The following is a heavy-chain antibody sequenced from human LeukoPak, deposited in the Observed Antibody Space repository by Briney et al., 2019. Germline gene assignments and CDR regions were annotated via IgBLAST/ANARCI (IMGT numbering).Heavy chain of an antibody. CDR1: GGSISSYY. CDR3: ARAQAGLNDY. D-gene: IGHD1-14*01. J-gene: IGHJ4*02. CDR2: IYYSGST. V-gene: IGHV4-59*01. Sequence: SETLSLTCTVSGGSISSYYWSWIRQPPGKGLEWIGYIYYSGSTNYNPSLKSRVTISVDTSKNQFSLKLSSVTAADTAVYYCARAQAGLNDYWGQGTLVTVSS.